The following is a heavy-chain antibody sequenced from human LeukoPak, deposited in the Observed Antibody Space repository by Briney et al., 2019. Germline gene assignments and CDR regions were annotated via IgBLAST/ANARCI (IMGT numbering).Heavy chain of an antibody. V-gene: IGHV3-23*01. J-gene: IGHJ4*02. Sequence: TGGSLRLSCAACGFTLSNYDMSWVRQAPGKGLAWVSAISGRGGRTYYADSVKGRFTISRDHPKNTLYLQMNSLRAEDTAVYYCANNDYNNPEGWGQGTLVTVSS. CDR2: ISGRGGRT. CDR1: GFTLSNYD. CDR3: ANNDYNNPEG. D-gene: IGHD4-11*01.